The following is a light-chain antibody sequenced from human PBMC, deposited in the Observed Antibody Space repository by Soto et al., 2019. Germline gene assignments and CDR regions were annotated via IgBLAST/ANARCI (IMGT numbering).Light chain of an antibody. CDR1: SSDVGSYNL. J-gene: IGLJ2*01. Sequence: QSALTQPASVSGSPGQSITFSCTGTSSDVGSYNLVSWYQHHPGKAPKLMIYEGSKRPSGVSNRFSGSKSGNTASLTISGLQAEDEADYYCSSYTSSSTLVFGGGTKLTVL. CDR3: SSYTSSSTLV. V-gene: IGLV2-14*02. CDR2: EGS.